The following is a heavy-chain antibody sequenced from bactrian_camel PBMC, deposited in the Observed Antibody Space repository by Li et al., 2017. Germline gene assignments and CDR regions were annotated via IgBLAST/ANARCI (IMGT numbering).Heavy chain of an antibody. Sequence: VQLVESGGGLVQPGGSLRLSCAASGFIFNNYYMSWVRQAPGKPLEWVSSIDRGGGTTLYADSVKGRYTISRDNAKNTLYLQMNDLKPEDTAMYYCAADRAPLGLSGVYCVETYEYIYWGQGTQVTVS. CDR3: AADRAPLGLSGVYCVETYEYIY. CDR1: GFIFNNYY. D-gene: IGHD2*01. J-gene: IGHJ4*01. CDR2: IDRGGGTT. V-gene: IGHV3S40*01.